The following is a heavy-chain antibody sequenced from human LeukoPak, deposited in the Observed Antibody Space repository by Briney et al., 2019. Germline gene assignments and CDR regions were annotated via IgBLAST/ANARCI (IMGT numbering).Heavy chain of an antibody. Sequence: PGGSLRLSCAASGFTFSSYAMHWVRQAPGKGLEWVSAISGSGGSTYYADSVKGRFTISRDNSKNTLYLQMNSLRAEDTAVYYCAKPIRGYYDSSGYLRPFDYWGQGTLVTVSS. CDR3: AKPIRGYYDSSGYLRPFDY. J-gene: IGHJ4*02. V-gene: IGHV3-23*01. D-gene: IGHD3-22*01. CDR2: ISGSGGST. CDR1: GFTFSSYA.